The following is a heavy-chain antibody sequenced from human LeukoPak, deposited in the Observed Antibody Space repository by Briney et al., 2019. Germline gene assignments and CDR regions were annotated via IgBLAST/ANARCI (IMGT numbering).Heavy chain of an antibody. CDR3: ARDLFEARVVSAPNLWY. J-gene: IGHJ4*02. D-gene: IGHD3-3*01. Sequence: ASVKVSCKASGYTFTSYYMHWVRQAPGQGLEWMGIINPSGGSTSYAQKFQGRVTMTRDTSTSTVYMELSSLRSEDTAVYYCARDLFEARVVSAPNLWYWGQGTLVTVSS. V-gene: IGHV1-46*01. CDR2: INPSGGST. CDR1: GYTFTSYY.